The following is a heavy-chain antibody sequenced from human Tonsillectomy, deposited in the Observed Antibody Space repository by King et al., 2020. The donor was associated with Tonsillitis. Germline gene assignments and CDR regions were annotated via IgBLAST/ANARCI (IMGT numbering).Heavy chain of an antibody. CDR2: IRSKAYGGTT. CDR1: GFTFGDYA. J-gene: IGHJ6*03. V-gene: IGHV3-49*04. Sequence: QLVQSGGGLVQPGRSLRLSCTASGFTFGDYAMSWVRQAPGKGLEWVGFIRSKAYGGTTEYAASVKGRFTISRDDSKSIAYLQMNSLKTEDTAVYYCTRATYAGSHSSYYYMDVWGHGTTVTVSS. CDR3: TRATYAGSHSSYYYMDV. D-gene: IGHD2-8*01.